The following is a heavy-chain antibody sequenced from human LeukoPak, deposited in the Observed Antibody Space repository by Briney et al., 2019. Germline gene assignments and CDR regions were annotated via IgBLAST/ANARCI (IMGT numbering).Heavy chain of an antibody. CDR3: ARSWRFCSGNGCYPIDY. Sequence: ASVKVSCKASGYTFTDYYIHWVRQPPGQGLEWMGWINPKSGGTNYAQKFQGRVTMTRDTPINTAYMELSRLRSDDTAVYYCARSWRFCSGNGCYPIDYWGQGTLVTVSS. CDR2: INPKSGGT. V-gene: IGHV1-2*02. J-gene: IGHJ4*02. CDR1: GYTFTDYY. D-gene: IGHD2-15*01.